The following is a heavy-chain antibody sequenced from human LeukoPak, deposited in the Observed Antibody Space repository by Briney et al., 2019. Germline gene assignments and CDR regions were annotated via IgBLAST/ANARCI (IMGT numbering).Heavy chain of an antibody. J-gene: IGHJ4*02. V-gene: IGHV1-2*02. CDR2: INPNSGGT. D-gene: IGHD2-21*02. CDR1: GYTFTGYY. CDR3: ARDFIVVVTPGGFDY. Sequence: VKVSCKASGYTFTGYYMHWVRQAPGQGLEWMGWINPNSGGTNYAQKFQGRVTMTRDTSISTAYMELSRLRSDDTAVYYCARDFIVVVTPGGFDYWGQGTLVTVSS.